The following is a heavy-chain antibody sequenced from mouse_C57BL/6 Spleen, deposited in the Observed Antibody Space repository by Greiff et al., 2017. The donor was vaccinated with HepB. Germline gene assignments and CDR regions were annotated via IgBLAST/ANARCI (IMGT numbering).Heavy chain of an antibody. J-gene: IGHJ1*03. D-gene: IGHD2-3*01. CDR3: AKSDGFPASYWYFDV. CDR2: IWRGGST. CDR1: GFSLTSYG. V-gene: IGHV2-5*01. Sequence: QVHVKQSGPGLVQPSQSLSITCTVSGFSLTSYGVHWVRQSPGKGLEWLGVIWRGGSTDYNAAFMSRLSITKDNSKSQVFFKMNSLQADDTAIYYCAKSDGFPASYWYFDVWGTGTTVTVSS.